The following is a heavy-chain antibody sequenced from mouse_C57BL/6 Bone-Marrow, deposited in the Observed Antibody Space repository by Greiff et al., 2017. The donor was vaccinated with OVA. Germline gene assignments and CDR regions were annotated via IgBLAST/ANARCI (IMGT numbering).Heavy chain of an antibody. V-gene: IGHV1-82*01. J-gene: IGHJ2*01. CDR2: IYPGDGDT. Sequence: QVQLKESGPELVKPGASVKISCKASGYAFSSSWMNWVKQRPGKGLEWIGRIYPGDGDTNYNGKFKGKATLTADKSSSTAYMQLSSLTSEDSAVYFCARTTVDYWGQGTTLTVSS. CDR1: GYAFSSSW. D-gene: IGHD1-1*01. CDR3: ARTTVDY.